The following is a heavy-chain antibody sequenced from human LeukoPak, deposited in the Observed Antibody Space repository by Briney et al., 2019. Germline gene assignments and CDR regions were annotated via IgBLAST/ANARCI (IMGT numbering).Heavy chain of an antibody. V-gene: IGHV4-4*02. CDR3: ARTGYSSSWPRPHAFDI. D-gene: IGHD6-13*01. J-gene: IGHJ3*02. CDR1: GGSISSSNW. Sequence: SGTLSLTCAVSGGSISSSNWWSWVRQPPGKGLEWTGSIYYSGSTYYNPSLKSRVTISVDTSKNQFSLKLSSVTAADTAVYYCARTGYSSSWPRPHAFDIWGQGTVVTVSS. CDR2: IYYSGST.